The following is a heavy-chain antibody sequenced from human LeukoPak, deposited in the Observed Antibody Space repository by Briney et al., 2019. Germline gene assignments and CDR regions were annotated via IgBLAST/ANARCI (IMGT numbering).Heavy chain of an antibody. V-gene: IGHV1-46*01. CDR2: IAPSSGTT. D-gene: IGHD3-10*01. Sequence: ASVKVSCNASGYTFTSNYMHWVRQAPGQGLEWMGVIAPSSGTTSYAQKFQGRVTMTRDTSTSTLYMELSSLTSEDTAVYYCARASGSSAVPFDYWGQGTLVTVSS. CDR1: GYTFTSNY. J-gene: IGHJ4*02. CDR3: ARASGSSAVPFDY.